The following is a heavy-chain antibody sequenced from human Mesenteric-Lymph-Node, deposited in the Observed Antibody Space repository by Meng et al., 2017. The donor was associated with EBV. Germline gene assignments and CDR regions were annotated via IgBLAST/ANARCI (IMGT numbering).Heavy chain of an antibody. D-gene: IGHD3-22*01. CDR3: AREGEVGYYESSGYYY. V-gene: IGHV4-4*02. CDR2: IFPTGGT. CDR1: GGSISSSNW. J-gene: IGHJ4*02. Sequence: QVNLQESGPGLVKPSGTLSLTCAVSGGSISSSNWWTWVRQPPGKGLEWIGEIFPTGGTNYNPSLKSRLTISVDKSKNQFSLKLSSVTAADTAVYYCAREGEVGYYESSGYYYWGQGTLVTVSS.